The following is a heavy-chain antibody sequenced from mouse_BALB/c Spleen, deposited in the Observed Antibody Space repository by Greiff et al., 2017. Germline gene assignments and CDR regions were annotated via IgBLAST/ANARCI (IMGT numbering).Heavy chain of an antibody. CDR2: IRLKSDNYAT. J-gene: IGHJ3*01. Sequence: EVKLVESGGGLVQPGGSMKLSCVASGFTFSSYWMSWVRQSPEKGLEWVAEIRLKSDNYATHYAESVKGKFTISRDDSKSRLYLQMNSLRAEDTGIYYCTAPFYYDYDAYWGQGTLVTVSA. D-gene: IGHD2-4*01. V-gene: IGHV6-3*01. CDR3: TAPFYYDYDAY. CDR1: GFTFSSYW.